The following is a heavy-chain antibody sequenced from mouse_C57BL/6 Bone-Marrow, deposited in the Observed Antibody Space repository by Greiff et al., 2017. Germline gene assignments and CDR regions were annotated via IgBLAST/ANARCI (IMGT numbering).Heavy chain of an antibody. Sequence: VQLQQSGAELVKPGASVKISCKASGYAFSSYWMNWVKQSHGKSLEWIGLVYPYNGGTSYNQKFKGKATLTVDTSSSTAYMELNSLTSEDSAVYYCARSNSFSWFAYWGQGTLVTVSA. CDR2: VYPYNGGT. J-gene: IGHJ3*01. CDR1: GYAFSSYW. CDR3: ARSNSFSWFAY. V-gene: IGHV1-36*01. D-gene: IGHD4-1*02.